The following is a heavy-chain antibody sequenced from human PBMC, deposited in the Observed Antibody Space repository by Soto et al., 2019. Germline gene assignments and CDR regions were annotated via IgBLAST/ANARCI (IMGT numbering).Heavy chain of an antibody. D-gene: IGHD2-8*01. CDR2: IYWDDDR. Sequence: QITLKESGPTLVKPTQTLTLTCTFSGFSLRTSGVGVGWIRQPPGKALEWLAVIYWDDDRRYSPSLKSRLTTTKDTTKDQVGLTMTNMDPVDTATYYCAHRLYRNAWPWDNGVFDYWGQGTLVTVSS. V-gene: IGHV2-5*02. CDR3: AHRLYRNAWPWDNGVFDY. J-gene: IGHJ4*02. CDR1: GFSLRTSGVG.